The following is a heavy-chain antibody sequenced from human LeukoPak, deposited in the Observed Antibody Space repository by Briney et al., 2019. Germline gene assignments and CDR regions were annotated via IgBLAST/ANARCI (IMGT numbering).Heavy chain of an antibody. V-gene: IGHV3-30*18. CDR2: ISYDGSNK. CDR1: GFTFSSYG. J-gene: IGHJ4*02. D-gene: IGHD6-19*01. CDR3: AKAPVYSSGWSPYFDY. Sequence: GRSLRLSCAASGFTFSSYGMPWVRQAPGKGLEWVAVISYDGSNKYYADSVKGRFTISRDNSKNTLYLQMNSLRAGDTAVYYCAKAPVYSSGWSPYFDYWGQGTLVTVSS.